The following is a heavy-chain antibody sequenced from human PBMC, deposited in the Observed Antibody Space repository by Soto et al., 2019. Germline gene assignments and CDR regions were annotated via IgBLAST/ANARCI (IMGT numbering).Heavy chain of an antibody. J-gene: IGHJ6*02. CDR3: ARENCSSGSCYYYYYCMDV. CDR1: GFTFSSYA. D-gene: IGHD2-15*01. Sequence: QVQLVESGGGVVQPGRSLRLSCAASGFTFSSYAMHWVRQAPGKGLEWVAVISYDGSNKYYADSVKGRFTISRDNSKNTLYLQINSLRAEDTAVYYCARENCSSGSCYYYYYCMDVWGQWTTVTVSS. CDR2: ISYDGSNK. V-gene: IGHV3-30-3*01.